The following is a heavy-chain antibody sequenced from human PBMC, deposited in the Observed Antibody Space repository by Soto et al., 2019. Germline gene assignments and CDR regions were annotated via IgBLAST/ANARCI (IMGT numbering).Heavy chain of an antibody. CDR2: IYYSGST. CDR3: ARSVDIVATIFGY. J-gene: IGHJ4*02. V-gene: IGHV4-59*01. Sequence: TSETLSLTCTVSGGSISSYYWSWIRQPPGKGLEWIGYIYYSGSTNYNPSLKSRVTISVDTSKNQFSLKLSSVTAADTAVYYCARSVDIVATIFGYWGQGTLVTVSS. CDR1: GGSISSYY. D-gene: IGHD5-12*01.